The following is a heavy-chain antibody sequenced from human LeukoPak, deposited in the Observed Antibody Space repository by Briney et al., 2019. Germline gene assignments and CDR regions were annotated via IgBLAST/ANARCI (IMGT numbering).Heavy chain of an antibody. D-gene: IGHD3-3*01. CDR2: ISGSGGST. V-gene: IGHV3-23*01. J-gene: IGHJ3*02. Sequence: PGGSLRLSCAASGFTFSTYAVNWVRQAPGKGLEWVSTISGSGGSTYYADSVKGRFTISRDNSKNTLYLQMNSLRAEDTAVYYCAKDTGYDFWSGDAFDIWGQGTMVTVSS. CDR1: GFTFSTYA. CDR3: AKDTGYDFWSGDAFDI.